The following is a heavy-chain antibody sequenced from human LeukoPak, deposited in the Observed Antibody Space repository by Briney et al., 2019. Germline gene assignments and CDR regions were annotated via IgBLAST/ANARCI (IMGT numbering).Heavy chain of an antibody. Sequence: GGSLRLSCAASGFTVSSYAMHWVRQAPGKGLEWVAVISYDGSNKYYADSVKGRFTISRDNSKNTLYLQMNSLRAEDTAVYYCARGWPPSVVVVPAAIPDYWGQGTLVTVSS. CDR2: ISYDGSNK. CDR3: ARGWPPSVVVVPAAIPDY. J-gene: IGHJ4*02. CDR1: GFTVSSYA. V-gene: IGHV3-30-3*01. D-gene: IGHD2-2*01.